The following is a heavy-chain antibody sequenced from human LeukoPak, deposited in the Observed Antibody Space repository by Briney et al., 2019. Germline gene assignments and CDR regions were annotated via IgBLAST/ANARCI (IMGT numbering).Heavy chain of an antibody. CDR1: GFTFSSSS. CDR3: ASFSD. V-gene: IGHV3-48*02. Sequence: PGGSLRLSCAASGFTFSSSSMNWVRQAPGKGLEWVSYISSGSSTIYYADSVKGRFTISRDNAKNSLYLQMNSLRDDDTAVYHCASFSDWGQGTLVTVSS. D-gene: IGHD2/OR15-2a*01. J-gene: IGHJ4*02. CDR2: ISSGSSTI.